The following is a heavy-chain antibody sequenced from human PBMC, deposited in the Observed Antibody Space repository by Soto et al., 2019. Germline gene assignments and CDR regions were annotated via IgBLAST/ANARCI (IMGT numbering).Heavy chain of an antibody. CDR2: ISGSGRDT. CDR3: VRGGSSRWGVFDS. V-gene: IGHV3-23*01. J-gene: IGHJ4*02. CDR1: GFTVNSNA. D-gene: IGHD3-10*01. Sequence: EVQLLESGGGLVQPGGSLRLSCGVSGFTVNSNAMNWVRQAPGKGLEWVSVISGSGRDTYYADSVKDRFTISRDISKSTLFLQMNSLRAEDMAIYYCVRGGSSRWGVFDSWGQGTLVTVSS.